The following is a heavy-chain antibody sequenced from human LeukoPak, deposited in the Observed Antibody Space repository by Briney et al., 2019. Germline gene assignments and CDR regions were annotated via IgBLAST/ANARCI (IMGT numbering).Heavy chain of an antibody. D-gene: IGHD3-10*01. CDR3: TTSSGAPSTLSPSFAY. J-gene: IGHJ4*02. Sequence: GGSLRLSCAASGFSFDTAWMNWVRQAPGKGLEWVGRIQSEADGATTDYAAPVKGSFMLSRDDSKKSLYLQINSLKTEDTAVYYCTTSSGAPSTLSPSFAYWGQGTLVTVSS. V-gene: IGHV3-15*01. CDR2: IQSEADGATT. CDR1: GFSFDTAW.